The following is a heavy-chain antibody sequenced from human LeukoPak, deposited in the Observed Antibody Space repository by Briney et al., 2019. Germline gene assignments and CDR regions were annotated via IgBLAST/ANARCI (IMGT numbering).Heavy chain of an antibody. CDR2: IYYSGST. Sequence: PSETLSLNCTVSGGSISTYYWSWIRQPPGKGLEWIGNIYYSGSTNYNPSLKSRVTISVDTSKNQFSLKLTAVTAADTAVYYCARHRYSSAWSVVDYWGQGALVTVSS. D-gene: IGHD6-19*01. J-gene: IGHJ4*02. CDR3: ARHRYSSAWSVVDY. V-gene: IGHV4-59*08. CDR1: GGSISTYY.